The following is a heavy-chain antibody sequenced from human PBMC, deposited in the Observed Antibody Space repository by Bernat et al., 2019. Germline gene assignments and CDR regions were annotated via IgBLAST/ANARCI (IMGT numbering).Heavy chain of an antibody. CDR3: ARDLSWVIAAGGNYYYYYGMDV. CDR1: GFTFSSYS. J-gene: IGHJ6*02. D-gene: IGHD6-13*01. V-gene: IGHV3-21*02. CDR2: MSSSSSYI. Sequence: EVQLVESGGGLVKPGGSLRLSCAASGFTFSSYSMNWVRQAPGKGLEWVSSMSSSSSYIYYADSVKGRFTISRGNAKNSLYLQMNSLRAEDTAVYYCARDLSWVIAAGGNYYYYYGMDVWGQGTTVTVSS.